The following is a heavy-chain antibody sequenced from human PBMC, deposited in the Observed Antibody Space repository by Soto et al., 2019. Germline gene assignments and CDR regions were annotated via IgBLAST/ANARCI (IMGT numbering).Heavy chain of an antibody. D-gene: IGHD4-17*01. Sequence: SETLSLTCTVSGGSISSGGYYWSRIRQHPGKGLEWIGYIYYSGSTYYNPSLKSRVTISVDTSKNQFSLKLSSVTAADTAVYYCARVVSRSMTTVSRNFDYWGQGTLVTVSS. V-gene: IGHV4-31*03. CDR2: IYYSGST. CDR3: ARVVSRSMTTVSRNFDY. J-gene: IGHJ4*02. CDR1: GGSISSGGYY.